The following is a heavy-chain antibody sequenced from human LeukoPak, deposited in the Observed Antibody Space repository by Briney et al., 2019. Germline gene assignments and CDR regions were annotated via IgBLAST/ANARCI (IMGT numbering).Heavy chain of an antibody. J-gene: IGHJ4*02. CDR3: ARLRGYNYGYEDY. V-gene: IGHV5-51*01. Sequence: GESLKISCKGSGYSFTSFWIAWVRQMPGKGLEWMGIIYPGDSDTRYSPPFQGQVTISADKSISTAYLQWSSLKASDTAMYYCARLRGYNYGYEDYWGQGTLVTVSS. CDR1: GYSFTSFW. D-gene: IGHD5-18*01. CDR2: IYPGDSDT.